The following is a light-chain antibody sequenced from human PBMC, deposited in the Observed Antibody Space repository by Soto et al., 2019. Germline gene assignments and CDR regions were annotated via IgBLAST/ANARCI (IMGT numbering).Light chain of an antibody. CDR3: QKYNSAPRT. Sequence: DIPMTQSPSSLSASVGDRVTITCRASQGISSYLAWYQQKPGKVPKLLIYAASTLQSGVPSRFSGGGSGTDFTLTISSLQPEDVATYYCQKYNSAPRTFGQGTKVEIK. V-gene: IGKV1-27*01. CDR2: AAS. J-gene: IGKJ1*01. CDR1: QGISSY.